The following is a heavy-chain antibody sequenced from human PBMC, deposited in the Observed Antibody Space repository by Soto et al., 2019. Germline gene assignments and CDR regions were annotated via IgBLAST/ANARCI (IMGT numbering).Heavy chain of an antibody. CDR1: RFSLSTYW. D-gene: IGHD3-9*01. J-gene: IGHJ4*02. V-gene: IGHV3-74*01. CDR2: INSDGGIT. Sequence: EVQLVESGGGLVQPGGSLRLSCVASRFSLSTYWMYWVRQAPGKGLMWVSRINSDGGITNYADSVKGRFTISIDNAKHTLSLQLNSLRADDTAVYYCGRDLGMYDRHYFDNWGQGTLVTVSS. CDR3: GRDLGMYDRHYFDN.